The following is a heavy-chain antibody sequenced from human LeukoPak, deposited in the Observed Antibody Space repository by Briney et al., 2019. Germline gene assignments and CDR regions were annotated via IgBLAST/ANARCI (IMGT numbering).Heavy chain of an antibody. D-gene: IGHD3-22*01. J-gene: IGHJ4*02. CDR2: IYYSGST. Sequence: PSETLSLTCTVSGGSISSYYWSRIRQPPGKGLEWIGYIYYSGSTNYNPSLKSRVTISVDTSKNQFSLKLSSVTAADAAVYYCARERRGYCFDYWGQGTLVTVSS. CDR3: ARERRGYCFDY. V-gene: IGHV4-59*01. CDR1: GGSISSYY.